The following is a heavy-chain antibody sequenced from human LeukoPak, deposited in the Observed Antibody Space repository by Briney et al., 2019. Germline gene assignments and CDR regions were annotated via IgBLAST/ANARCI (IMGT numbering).Heavy chain of an antibody. CDR3: ARVTMVRGVIIVFDP. CDR2: IYYSGST. Sequence: TPSETLSLTCTVSGGSISSYYWSWIRQPPGKGLEWIGYIYYSGSTNYNPSLKSRVTISVDTSKNQFSLKLSSVTAADTAAYYCARVTMVRGVIIVFDPWGQGTLVTVSS. J-gene: IGHJ5*02. D-gene: IGHD3-10*01. V-gene: IGHV4-59*01. CDR1: GGSISSYY.